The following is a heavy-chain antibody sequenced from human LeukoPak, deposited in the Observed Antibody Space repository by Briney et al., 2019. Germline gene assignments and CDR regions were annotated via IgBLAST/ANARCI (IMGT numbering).Heavy chain of an antibody. CDR3: ARVVTQGYFDY. V-gene: IGHV4-30-4*08. CDR1: GGSISSGDYY. D-gene: IGHD4-23*01. CDR2: IYYSGST. Sequence: SETLSLTCTVSGGSISSGDYYWSWIRQLPGTGLEWIGYIYYSGSTYHNPSLKSRVTISVDTSKNQFSLKLSSVTAADTAVCYCARVVTQGYFDYWGQGTLVTVSS. J-gene: IGHJ4*02.